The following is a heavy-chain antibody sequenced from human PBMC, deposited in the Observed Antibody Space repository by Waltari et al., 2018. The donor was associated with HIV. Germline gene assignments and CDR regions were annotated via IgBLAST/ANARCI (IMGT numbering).Heavy chain of an antibody. D-gene: IGHD2-21*02. J-gene: IGHJ5*02. V-gene: IGHV4-4*07. Sequence: QVQLQESGPGLVKPSETLSIICSVSGGSVSRDFWSWVRQSADKGLEWIGRRDTGGHTLYNPPLKNRATMTVDTADNKGSLELAAVTAADTAVYYCARVMCAEDCFTFDRWGQGIRVTVSA. CDR3: ARVMCAEDCFTFDR. CDR1: GGSVSRDF. CDR2: RDTGGHT.